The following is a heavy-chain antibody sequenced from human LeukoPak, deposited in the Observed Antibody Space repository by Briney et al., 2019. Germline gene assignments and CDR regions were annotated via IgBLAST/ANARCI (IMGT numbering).Heavy chain of an antibody. CDR1: GFTITSYG. CDR2: IRHDGSYK. V-gene: IGHV3-30*02. Sequence: GGSLRISCVVSGFTITSYGVHWFRQAPRKGLEGVAFIRHDGSYKDYEDSVKGRFTISRDNSKNTLYLQMNSLTTEDTAVYYCAKDQDVTMIVVGRGFDYWGQGTLVTVSS. CDR3: AKDQDVTMIVVGRGFDY. J-gene: IGHJ4*02. D-gene: IGHD3-22*01.